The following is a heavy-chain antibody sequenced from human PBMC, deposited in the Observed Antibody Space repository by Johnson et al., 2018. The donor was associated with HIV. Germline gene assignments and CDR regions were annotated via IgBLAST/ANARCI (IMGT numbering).Heavy chain of an antibody. CDR3: ARDRALEDAFDL. D-gene: IGHD1-26*01. CDR2: IYSGGSSL. J-gene: IGHJ3*01. V-gene: IGHV3-66*01. CDR1: GFTVSSNY. Sequence: VQLVESGGGLVQPGGSLRLSCAASGFTVSSNYMSWVRQAPGKGLEWVSVIYSGGSSLSYADSVKGRFTISRDNAKNTLYLQMNSLRAEDTAIYYCARDRALEDAFDLWGQGTMVTVSS.